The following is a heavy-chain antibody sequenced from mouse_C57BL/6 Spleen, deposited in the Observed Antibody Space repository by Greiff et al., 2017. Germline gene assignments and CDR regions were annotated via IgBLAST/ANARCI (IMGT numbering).Heavy chain of an antibody. CDR1: GYTFTNYW. CDR2: IDPGSGST. D-gene: IGHD5-1-1*01. J-gene: IGHJ1*03. Sequence: QVQLQQPGAELVKPGASVKMSCKASGYTFTNYWITWVKQRPGQGLEWIGDIDPGSGSTNYNEKFKSKATLTVDTSSSTAYLQLSSLTSDASAVCYCATYPDWSFDVWGTGTTVTVSA. CDR3: ATYPDWSFDV. V-gene: IGHV1-55*01.